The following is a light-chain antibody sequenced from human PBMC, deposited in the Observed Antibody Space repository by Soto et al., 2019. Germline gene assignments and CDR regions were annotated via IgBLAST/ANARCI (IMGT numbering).Light chain of an antibody. J-gene: IGKJ1*01. CDR1: QSVSSSY. Sequence: EIVLTQSPATLSLSPGERATLSCRAIQSVSSSYLAWYQQKPGQAPRLLIYGASTRATGIPPRFSGSGSTTDFTLTISSLEPEDFAVYYCQQHSHWPPWTFGQGTKVDIK. CDR2: GAS. CDR3: QQHSHWPPWT. V-gene: IGKV3-11*01.